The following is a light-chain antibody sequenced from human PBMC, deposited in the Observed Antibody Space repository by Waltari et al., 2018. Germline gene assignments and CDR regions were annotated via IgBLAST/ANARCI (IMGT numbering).Light chain of an antibody. Sequence: DIQMTQSPSSLSASVGDRVTITCRASQSISSYLNWYQHKRGKAPKLLIYGASSLQSGVPSRFSGSGSGIDFTLTISTLQPEDFATYYCQQSYTTPLTFGGGTRVEIK. CDR2: GAS. CDR1: QSISSY. CDR3: QQSYTTPLT. V-gene: IGKV1-39*01. J-gene: IGKJ4*01.